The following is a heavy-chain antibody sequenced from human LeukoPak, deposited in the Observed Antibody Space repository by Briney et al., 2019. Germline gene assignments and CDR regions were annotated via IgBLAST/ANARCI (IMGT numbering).Heavy chain of an antibody. CDR3: ARDPAFGAFDI. Sequence: GGSLRLSCAASGFTFSSYAMHWVRQAPGKGLEWVAVISYVGSNKYYADSVKGRFTISRDNSKNTLYLQMNSLRAEDTAVYYCARDPAFGAFDIWGQGTMVTVSS. J-gene: IGHJ3*02. CDR2: ISYVGSNK. CDR1: GFTFSSYA. V-gene: IGHV3-30-3*01. D-gene: IGHD3-10*01.